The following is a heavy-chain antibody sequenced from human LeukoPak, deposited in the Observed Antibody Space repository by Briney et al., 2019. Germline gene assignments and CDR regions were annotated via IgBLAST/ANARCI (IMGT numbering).Heavy chain of an antibody. CDR2: IIPIFGTA. D-gene: IGHD4-23*01. Sequence: SVKVSCKASGGTFSSYAISWVRQAPGQGLEWMGGIIPIFGTANYAQKFQGRVTITADKSTSTAYMELSSLRSEDTAVYYCARAIDYGGNAYYYYMDVWGKGTTVTVSS. J-gene: IGHJ6*03. V-gene: IGHV1-69*06. CDR3: ARAIDYGGNAYYYYMDV. CDR1: GGTFSSYA.